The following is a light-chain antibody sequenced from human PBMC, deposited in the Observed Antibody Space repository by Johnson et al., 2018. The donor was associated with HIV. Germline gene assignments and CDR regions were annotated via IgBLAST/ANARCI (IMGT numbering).Light chain of an antibody. CDR1: SSNIGSNT. V-gene: IGLV1-44*01. CDR3: AAWDDSLNAPYV. CDR2: RNN. Sequence: QSVLTQPPSASGTPGQRVTISCSGSSSNIGSNTVNWYQQLPGTAPKLLIYRNNQRPSGVPDRFSGSKSGTSASLAIRGLQAADEADYYCAAWDDSLNAPYVFGTGTKVTVL. J-gene: IGLJ1*01.